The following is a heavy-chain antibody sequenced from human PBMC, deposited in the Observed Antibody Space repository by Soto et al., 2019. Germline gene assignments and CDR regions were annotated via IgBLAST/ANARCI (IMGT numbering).Heavy chain of an antibody. CDR1: GGTFSSYA. V-gene: IGHV1-69*13. CDR3: SYYYDSSGYYGWDY. Sequence: SVKVSCKASGGTFSSYAISWVRQAPGQGLEWMGGIIPIFGTANYAQKFQGRVTITADESTSTAYMELSSLRSEDTAVYYCSYYYDSSGYYGWDYWGQGTLVTGSS. CDR2: IIPIFGTA. J-gene: IGHJ4*02. D-gene: IGHD3-22*01.